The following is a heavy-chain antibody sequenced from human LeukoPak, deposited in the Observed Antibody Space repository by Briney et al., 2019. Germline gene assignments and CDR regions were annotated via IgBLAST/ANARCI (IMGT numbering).Heavy chain of an antibody. V-gene: IGHV1-2*02. CDR2: INPNSGGT. CDR3: ARDLKGYSYGSFGY. CDR1: GYTFTGYY. J-gene: IGHJ4*02. Sequence: ASVKVSCKASGYTFTGYYMHWVRQAPGQGLEWMGWINPNSGGTNYAQKFQGRVTMTRDTSISTAYMELSRLSSDDPAVYYCARDLKGYSYGSFGYWGQGTLVTVSS. D-gene: IGHD5-18*01.